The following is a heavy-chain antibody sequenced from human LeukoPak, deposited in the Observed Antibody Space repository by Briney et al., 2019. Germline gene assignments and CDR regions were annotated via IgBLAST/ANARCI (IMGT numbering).Heavy chain of an antibody. Sequence: GGSLRLSCAASGFTFSNYWMDWVRQAPGKGLEWVANIKQDGSGIYYVDSVKGRFTISRDNAKNSLYLQMNSLRAEDTAVYYCSRSLDYWGQGTLVTVSS. CDR2: IKQDGSGI. CDR3: SRSLDY. V-gene: IGHV3-7*01. J-gene: IGHJ4*02. CDR1: GFTFSNYW.